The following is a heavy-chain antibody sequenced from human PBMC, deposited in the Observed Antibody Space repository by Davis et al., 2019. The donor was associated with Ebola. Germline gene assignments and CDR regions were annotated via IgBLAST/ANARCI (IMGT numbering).Heavy chain of an antibody. CDR2: IGTSATP. Sequence: GGSLRLSCAVSGLPLSNLGISWVRQAPGKGLEWVSTIGTSATPHYPDSVKGRFTVSRDNSRNTVYLQMNSLRAEDTALYYCSRYSFAWYYFANWGQGALVTVSS. CDR3: SRYSFAWYYFAN. V-gene: IGHV3-23*01. J-gene: IGHJ4*02. D-gene: IGHD6-19*01. CDR1: GLPLSNLG.